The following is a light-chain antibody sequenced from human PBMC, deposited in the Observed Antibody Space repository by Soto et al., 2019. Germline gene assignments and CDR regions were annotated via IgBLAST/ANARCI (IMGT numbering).Light chain of an antibody. CDR3: SSYAGSNNYV. CDR1: SSDVGAYNY. CDR2: EVS. V-gene: IGLV2-8*01. J-gene: IGLJ1*01. Sequence: QSALTQPPSASGSPGQSVTISCTGTSSDVGAYNYVSWYQLHAGKAPKLIVYEVSKRPSDVPDRFSASKSGNTASLTVSGLQTEDEADCYCSSYAGSNNYVFGIGTKVTVL.